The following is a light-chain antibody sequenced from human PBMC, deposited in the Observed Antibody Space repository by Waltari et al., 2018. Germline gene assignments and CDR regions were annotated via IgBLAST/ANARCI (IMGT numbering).Light chain of an antibody. CDR3: CSFANGNTLI. J-gene: IGLJ2*01. Sequence: QSALTQPASVSGTPGTSITIPCAGPNSDVGGYIYVSWYQHHPNKAPKFLIYNVDKRPSGVSDRFSGSRSGNTASLTISGLRPEDEAFYYCCSFANGNTLIFGGGTRLTVL. V-gene: IGLV2-23*02. CDR1: NSDVGGYIY. CDR2: NVD.